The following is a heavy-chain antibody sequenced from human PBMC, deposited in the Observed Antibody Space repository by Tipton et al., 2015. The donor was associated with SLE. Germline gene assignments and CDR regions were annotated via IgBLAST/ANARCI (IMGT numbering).Heavy chain of an antibody. J-gene: IGHJ5*02. CDR1: PGSFSNDY. V-gene: IGHV4-34*01. D-gene: IGHD5-18*01. CDR2: ISHYGST. Sequence: TLSLTCVGYPGSFSNDYWSWIRQPPGKGLEWIGEISHYGSTNYNPSLKGRVTVLIDRSKNEVSLKLNSVTAADTAVYYCARLHGYSYGLNWFDPWGQGTLISVSS. CDR3: ARLHGYSYGLNWFDP.